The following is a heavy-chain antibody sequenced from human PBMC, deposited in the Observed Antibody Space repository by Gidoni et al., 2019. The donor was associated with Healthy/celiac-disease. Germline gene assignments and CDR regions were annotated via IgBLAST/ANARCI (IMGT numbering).Heavy chain of an antibody. D-gene: IGHD3-10*01. V-gene: IGHV3-21*01. J-gene: IGHJ4*02. Sequence: EVQLVESGGGLVKPGGSLRLSCAASGFTFSSYSMNWVRQAPGKGLEWVSSISSSSSYIYYADSVKGRFTISRDNAKNSLYLQMNSLRAEDTAVYYCARDRSPMVRGAHDYWGQGTLVTVSS. CDR2: ISSSSSYI. CDR3: ARDRSPMVRGAHDY. CDR1: GFTFSSYS.